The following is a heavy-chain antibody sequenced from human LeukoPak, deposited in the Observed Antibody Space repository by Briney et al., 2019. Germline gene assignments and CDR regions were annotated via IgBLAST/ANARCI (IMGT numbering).Heavy chain of an antibody. D-gene: IGHD3-22*01. CDR1: LFTFSDYW. V-gene: IGHV3-7*01. CDR2: IKQDGSEK. J-gene: IGHJ3*02. CDR3: ARGDYYDSSGFYHDAFDI. Sequence: GGSLRLSCAASLFTFSDYWMSWVRQAPGKGLEWVANIKQDGSEKYYVDSVKGRFTISRDNAKNSLYLQMNSLRAEDTAVYYCARGDYYDSSGFYHDAFDIWGQGTMVTVSS.